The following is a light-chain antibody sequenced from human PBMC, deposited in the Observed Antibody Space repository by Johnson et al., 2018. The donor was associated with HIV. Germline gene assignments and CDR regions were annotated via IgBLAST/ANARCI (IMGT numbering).Light chain of an antibody. J-gene: IGLJ1*01. CDR1: SSNVGNNY. CDR2: ENN. V-gene: IGLV1-51*02. Sequence: QSVLTQPPSVSAAPGQKVTIYCSGSSSNVGNNYVSWYQQLPGTAPKLLIYENNKRPSGIPDRFSGSKSGTSATLGITGLQTGDAADYYCGTWDSSLSVNYVFGTATKVTVL. CDR3: GTWDSSLSVNYV.